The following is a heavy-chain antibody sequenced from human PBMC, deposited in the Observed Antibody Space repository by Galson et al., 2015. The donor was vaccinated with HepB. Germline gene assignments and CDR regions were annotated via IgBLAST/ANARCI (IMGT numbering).Heavy chain of an antibody. Sequence: SLRLSCAASGFTFSSYEMNWVRQAPGKGLEWVSYISSSGSTIYYADSVKGRFTISRDNAKNSLYLQMNSLRAEDTAVYYCARGGGSYYPDAFDIWGQGTMVTVSS. V-gene: IGHV3-48*03. J-gene: IGHJ3*02. CDR3: ARGGGSYYPDAFDI. CDR2: ISSSGSTI. D-gene: IGHD1-26*01. CDR1: GFTFSSYE.